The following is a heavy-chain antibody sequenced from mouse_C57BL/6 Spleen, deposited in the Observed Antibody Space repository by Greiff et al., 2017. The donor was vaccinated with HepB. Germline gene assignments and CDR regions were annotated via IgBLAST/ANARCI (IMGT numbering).Heavy chain of an antibody. V-gene: IGHV1-42*01. CDR3: ARPAVYYGYEAMDY. J-gene: IGHJ4*01. CDR2: INPSTGGT. Sequence: EVQLQQSGPELVKPGASVKISCKASGYSFTGYYMNWVKQSPEKSLEWIGEINPSTGGTTYNQKFKAKATLTVDKSSSTAYMQLKSLTSEDSAVYYCARPAVYYGYEAMDYWGQGTSVTGSS. D-gene: IGHD2-1*01. CDR1: GYSFTGYY.